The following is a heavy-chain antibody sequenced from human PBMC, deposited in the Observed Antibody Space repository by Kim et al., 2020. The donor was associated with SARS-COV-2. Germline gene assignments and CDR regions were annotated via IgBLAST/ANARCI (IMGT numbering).Heavy chain of an antibody. CDR3: ARVYSSSSVLGPGDY. CDR1: GFTFSSYA. J-gene: IGHJ4*02. CDR2: ISYDGSNK. D-gene: IGHD6-6*01. V-gene: IGHV3-30-3*01. Sequence: GGSLRLSCAAFGFTFSSYAMYWVRQAPGKGLEWVAVISYDGSNKYYADSVKGRFTISRDNSKNTLYLQMNSLRAEDTAVYYCARVYSSSSVLGPGDYWGQGTLVTVSS.